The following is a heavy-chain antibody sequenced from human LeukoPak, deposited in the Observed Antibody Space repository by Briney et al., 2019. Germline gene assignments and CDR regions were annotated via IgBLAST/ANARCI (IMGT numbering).Heavy chain of an antibody. J-gene: IGHJ6*02. Sequence: GASVKVSCKASGYTFTGYYMHWVRQAPGQGLEWMGWINPNSGGTNYAQKFQGWVTMTRDTSISTAYMELSRLRSDDTAVYYCARGGSFWSGPKYHYYYGMDVWGQGTTVTVSS. CDR1: GYTFTGYY. V-gene: IGHV1-2*04. D-gene: IGHD3-3*01. CDR2: INPNSGGT. CDR3: ARGGSFWSGPKYHYYYGMDV.